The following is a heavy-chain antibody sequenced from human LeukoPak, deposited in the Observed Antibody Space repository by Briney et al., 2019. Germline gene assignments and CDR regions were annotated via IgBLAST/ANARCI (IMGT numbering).Heavy chain of an antibody. V-gene: IGHV1-2*02. CDR1: GYTFIDYF. D-gene: IGHD1-14*01. Sequence: ASVKLTCKASGYTFIDYFIHWIRHPHGQGLEWLGWINPNSGVTRYAQKFQGRVTFTLDTAAYMELSSLKYDDTAVDYCARAVSGTLGGAFDIWGQGTAVTVSS. J-gene: IGHJ3*02. CDR3: ARAVSGTLGGAFDI. CDR2: INPNSGVT.